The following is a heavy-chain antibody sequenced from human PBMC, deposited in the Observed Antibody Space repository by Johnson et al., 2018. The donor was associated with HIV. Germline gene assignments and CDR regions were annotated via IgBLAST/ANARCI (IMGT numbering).Heavy chain of an antibody. V-gene: IGHV3-7*05. CDR1: RFTFRRSW. D-gene: IGHD1-26*01. Sequence: VNLVEPGGGLVQPGAPLRLSCAASRFTFRRSWMSWVRQAPGKGLEWVANIKQDGSAKYYVDSVKGRFTISRDNAKTSLHLQMNGLRAEDTAVYYCARDRVHGGSYYSGAFDIWGQGTMVTVSS. J-gene: IGHJ3*02. CDR3: ARDRVHGGSYYSGAFDI. CDR2: IKQDGSAK.